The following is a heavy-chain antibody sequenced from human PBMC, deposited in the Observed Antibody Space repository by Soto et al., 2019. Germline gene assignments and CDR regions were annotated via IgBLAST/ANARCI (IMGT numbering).Heavy chain of an antibody. CDR3: ANFIGSSWYYYYGMDV. J-gene: IGHJ6*02. D-gene: IGHD6-13*01. CDR2: ISYDGSNK. Sequence: GGSLRLSCAASGFTFSSYGMHWVRQAPGKGLEWVAVISYDGSNKYYADSVKGRFTISRDNSKNTLYLQMNSLRAEDTAVYYCANFIGSSWYYYYGMDVWGQGTTVTVSS. CDR1: GFTFSSYG. V-gene: IGHV3-30*18.